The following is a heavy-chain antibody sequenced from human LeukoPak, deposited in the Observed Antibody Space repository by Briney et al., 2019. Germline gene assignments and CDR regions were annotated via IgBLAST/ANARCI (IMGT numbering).Heavy chain of an antibody. J-gene: IGHJ5*02. Sequence: SQTLSLTCTVSGGSISSGGYYWSWIRQPPGKGLEWIGYIYHSGSTYYNPSLKSRVTISVDRSKNQFSLKLSSVTAADTAVYYCARDHCSSTSCYAFDPWGQGTLVTVSS. CDR3: ARDHCSSTSCYAFDP. CDR2: IYHSGST. V-gene: IGHV4-30-2*01. CDR1: GGSISSGGYY. D-gene: IGHD2-2*01.